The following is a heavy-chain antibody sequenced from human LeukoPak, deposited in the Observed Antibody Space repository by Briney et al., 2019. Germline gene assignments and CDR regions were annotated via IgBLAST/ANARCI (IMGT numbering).Heavy chain of an antibody. CDR3: ARGATISETGYFDF. CDR1: GGSFSRYY. CDR2: IDHRGDT. Sequence: PSETLSLTCAVYGGSFSRYYWSWTRQSPGKGLEWIAEIDHRGDTNYNPSVKSRVTISVDTSKNQFSLKVRSLSAADTALYYCARGATISETGYFDFWGQGTLVTVSP. J-gene: IGHJ4*03. D-gene: IGHD5-24*01. V-gene: IGHV4-34*01.